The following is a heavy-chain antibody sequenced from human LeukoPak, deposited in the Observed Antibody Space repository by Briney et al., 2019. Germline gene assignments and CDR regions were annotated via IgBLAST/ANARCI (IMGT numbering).Heavy chain of an antibody. CDR2: ITSSSYI. D-gene: IGHD6-19*01. CDR1: GFTFSSYN. Sequence: GGSLRLSCAASGFTFSSYNMNWVRQAPGKGLEWVSSITSSSYIYYADSVKGRFTLSRDNAKNSLYLQMDSLRDEDTAVYYCTRAPYSSGWYTVDFWGQGTLVTVSS. CDR3: TRAPYSSGWYTVDF. V-gene: IGHV3-21*01. J-gene: IGHJ4*02.